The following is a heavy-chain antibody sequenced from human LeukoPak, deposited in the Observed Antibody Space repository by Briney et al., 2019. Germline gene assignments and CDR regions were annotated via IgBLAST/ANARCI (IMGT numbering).Heavy chain of an antibody. CDR1: GGSISSSSYY. CDR3: ARAAGNFGGSGKWLAY. J-gene: IGHJ4*02. D-gene: IGHD6-19*01. V-gene: IGHV4-39*07. CDR2: IYYSGST. Sequence: SETLSLTCTVSGGSISSSSYYWGWIRQPPGKGLEWIGSIYYSGSTYYNPSLKSRVTISVDTSKNQFSLKLSSVTAADTAAYYCARAAGNFGGSGKWLAYWGQGTLVTVSS.